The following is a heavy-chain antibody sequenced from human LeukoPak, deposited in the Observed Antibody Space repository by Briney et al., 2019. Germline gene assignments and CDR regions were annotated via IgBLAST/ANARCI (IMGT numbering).Heavy chain of an antibody. CDR1: GFTFSDYY. D-gene: IGHD6-13*01. CDR3: AKLFKAYSSSWIDY. CDR2: ISHSSGFT. Sequence: GGSLRLSCAASGFTFSDYYMSWIRQAPGQGLEWVAYISHSSGFTNYADSVKGRFAISRDNAKNSLYLQMDSLRAEDTAIYYCAKLFKAYSSSWIDYWGQGNLVTVSS. J-gene: IGHJ4*02. V-gene: IGHV3-11*03.